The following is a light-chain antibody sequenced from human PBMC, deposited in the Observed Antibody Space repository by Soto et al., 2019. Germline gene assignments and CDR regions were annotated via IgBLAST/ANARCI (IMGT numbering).Light chain of an antibody. J-gene: IGLJ1*01. V-gene: IGLV2-14*03. Sequence: QSVLTQPASVSGSPGQSITISCTGTSSDVGGYNYVSWYQQHPGKAPKLIIYGVTNRPSGVSNRFSASKSGNTASLAISGLQAEDESDYYCSSYTTSSTYVFGTGTKVTVL. CDR3: SSYTTSSTYV. CDR1: SSDVGGYNY. CDR2: GVT.